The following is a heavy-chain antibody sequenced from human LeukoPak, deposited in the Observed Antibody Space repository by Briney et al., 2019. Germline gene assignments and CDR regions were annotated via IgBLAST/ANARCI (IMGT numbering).Heavy chain of an antibody. V-gene: IGHV3-21*01. J-gene: IGHJ4*02. CDR1: GFTFSDYW. D-gene: IGHD5-12*01. CDR2: ITSTSTYI. Sequence: KPGGSLRLSCAASGFTFSDYWMSWVRQAPGKGLEWVASITSTSTYIYYADSVQGRFAVSRDNAKNSLYLQMNSLRAEDTAVFYCVRRGPNNSGLDYWGQGTLVTVSS. CDR3: VRRGPNNSGLDY.